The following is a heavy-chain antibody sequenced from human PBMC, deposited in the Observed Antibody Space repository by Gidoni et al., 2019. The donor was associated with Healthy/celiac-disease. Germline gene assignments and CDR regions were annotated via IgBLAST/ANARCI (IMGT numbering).Heavy chain of an antibody. CDR2: INPNSGGT. CDR1: GYTFTGYY. V-gene: IGHV1-2*02. J-gene: IGHJ5*02. Sequence: QVQLVQSGAEVKKPGASVKVSCKASGYTFTGYYMHWVRQAPGQGLEWMGWINPNSGGTNYAQKFQGRVTMTRDTSISTAYMELSRLRSDDTAVYYCARASGYDFWSGPYNWFDPWGQGTLVTVSS. CDR3: ARASGYDFWSGPYNWFDP. D-gene: IGHD3-3*01.